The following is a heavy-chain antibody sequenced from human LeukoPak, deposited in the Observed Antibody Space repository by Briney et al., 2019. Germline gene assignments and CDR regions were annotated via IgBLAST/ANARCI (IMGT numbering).Heavy chain of an antibody. CDR2: INSDGSST. Sequence: QAGGSLRLSCAASGFTFSSYWMHWVRQAPGMGLVWVSRINSDGSSTSYADSVKGRFTISRDNAKNTLYLQMNSLRAEDTAVYSCARDLGYKTDYRGQGTLVTVSS. CDR1: GFTFSSYW. CDR3: ARDLGYKTDY. V-gene: IGHV3-74*01. J-gene: IGHJ4*02. D-gene: IGHD5-18*01.